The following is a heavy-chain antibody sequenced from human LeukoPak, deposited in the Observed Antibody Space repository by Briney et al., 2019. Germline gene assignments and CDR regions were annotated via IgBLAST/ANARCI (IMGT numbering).Heavy chain of an antibody. V-gene: IGHV3-21*01. CDR2: ISSSSSYI. CDR3: ARGSRNYDFWSGYSH. J-gene: IGHJ4*02. CDR1: GFTFSSYS. D-gene: IGHD3-3*01. Sequence: AGGSLRLSCAASGFTFSSYSMNWVRQAPGKGLEWVSSISSSSSYIYYADSVKGRFTISRDNAKNSLYLQMNSLRAEDTAVYYCARGSRNYDFWSGYSHWGQGTLVTVSS.